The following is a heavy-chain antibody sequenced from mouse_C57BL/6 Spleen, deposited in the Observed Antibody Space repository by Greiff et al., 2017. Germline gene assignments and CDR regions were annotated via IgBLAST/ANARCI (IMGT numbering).Heavy chain of an antibody. V-gene: IGHV3-6*01. CDR1: GYSITSGYY. D-gene: IGHD1-1*01. J-gene: IGHJ1*03. CDR2: ISYDGSN. Sequence: ESGPGLVNPSQSLSLPCSVTGYSITSGYYWNWIRQFPGNKLEWMGYISYDGSNNYNPSLKNRIAITRDTSKNQFFLKLNSVTTEDTATYYCERYYYGSSYGYFDVWGTGTTGTVSS. CDR3: ERYYYGSSYGYFDV.